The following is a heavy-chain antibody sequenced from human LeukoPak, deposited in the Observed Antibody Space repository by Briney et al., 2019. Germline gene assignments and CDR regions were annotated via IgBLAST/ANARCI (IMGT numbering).Heavy chain of an antibody. V-gene: IGHV1-46*01. CDR1: GYTFTGYY. CDR2: INPSGGST. CDR3: ARDLWLKGWFDP. D-gene: IGHD5-18*01. Sequence: RASVKVSCKASGYTFTGYYMHWVRQAPGQGLEWMGIINPSGGSTTYAQKLQGRVTMTRDTSTSTFYMELSSLRSEDTAVYYCARDLWLKGWFDPWGQGTLVTVSS. J-gene: IGHJ5*02.